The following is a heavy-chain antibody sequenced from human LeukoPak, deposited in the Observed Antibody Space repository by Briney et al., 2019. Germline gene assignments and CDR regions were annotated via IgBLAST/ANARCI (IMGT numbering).Heavy chain of an antibody. Sequence: GSSVTVSCKASGGTFSSYAISWVRQAPGQGLEWMGGIIPIFGTANYAQKFQGRVTITADESTSTAYMELSSLRSEDTAVYYCARDPYSSGWRDGIDYWGQGTLVTVSS. D-gene: IGHD6-19*01. CDR2: IIPIFGTA. CDR1: GGTFSSYA. V-gene: IGHV1-69*01. J-gene: IGHJ4*02. CDR3: ARDPYSSGWRDGIDY.